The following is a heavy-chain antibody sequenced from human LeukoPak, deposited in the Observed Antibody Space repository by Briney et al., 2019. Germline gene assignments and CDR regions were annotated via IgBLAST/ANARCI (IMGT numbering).Heavy chain of an antibody. D-gene: IGHD3-22*01. CDR3: ARGYYYDSSGYQPFDY. Sequence: GGSLRLSCAASGFTVSSNYMSWVRQAPGKGLEWVSVIYSGGSTYYADSVKGRFTISRDNSKNTLYLQMNSLRAEGTAVYYCARGYYYDSSGYQPFDYWGQGTLVTVSS. CDR1: GFTVSSNY. V-gene: IGHV3-66*01. CDR2: IYSGGST. J-gene: IGHJ4*02.